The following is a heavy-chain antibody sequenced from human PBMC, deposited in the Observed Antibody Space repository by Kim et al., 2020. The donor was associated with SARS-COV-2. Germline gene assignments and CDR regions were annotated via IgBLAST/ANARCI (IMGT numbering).Heavy chain of an antibody. Sequence: SVKVSCKASGGTFSSYAISWVRQAPGQGLEWMGGIIPIFGTANYAQKFQGRVRITADESTSTAYMELSSLRSEDTAVYYCARVIVADGAEYFQHWGQGTLVIVSS. CDR1: GGTFSSYA. V-gene: IGHV1-69*13. CDR2: IIPIFGTA. D-gene: IGHD5-12*01. J-gene: IGHJ1*01. CDR3: ARVIVADGAEYFQH.